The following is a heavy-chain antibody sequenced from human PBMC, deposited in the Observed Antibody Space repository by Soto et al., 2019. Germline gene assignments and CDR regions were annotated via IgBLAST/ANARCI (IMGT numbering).Heavy chain of an antibody. J-gene: IGHJ6*02. CDR3: ARDQDSSGPHYYYGMDV. Sequence: HPGGSLRLSCVASGFDFRSYEMNWVRQAPGKGLEWVAVIWYDGSNKYYADSVKGRFTISRDNSKNTLYLQMNSLRAEDTAVYYCARDQDSSGPHYYYGMDVWGQGTTVTVYS. V-gene: IGHV3-33*08. D-gene: IGHD3-22*01. CDR2: IWYDGSNK. CDR1: GFDFRSYE.